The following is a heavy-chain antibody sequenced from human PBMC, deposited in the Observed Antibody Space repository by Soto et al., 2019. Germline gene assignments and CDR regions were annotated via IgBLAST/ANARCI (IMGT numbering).Heavy chain of an antibody. CDR3: ARDLYITMVRGVNNWFDP. Sequence: ASVKVSCKASGYTFTSYAMHWVRQAPGQRLEWMGWINAGNGNTKYSQKFQGRVTITRDTSASTAYMELSSLRSEDTAVYYCARDLYITMVRGVNNWFDPWGQGTLVTVSS. CDR1: GYTFTSYA. D-gene: IGHD3-10*01. CDR2: INAGNGNT. V-gene: IGHV1-3*01. J-gene: IGHJ5*02.